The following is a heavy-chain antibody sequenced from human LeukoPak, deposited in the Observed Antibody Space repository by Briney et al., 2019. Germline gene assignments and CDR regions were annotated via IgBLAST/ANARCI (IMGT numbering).Heavy chain of an antibody. J-gene: IGHJ4*02. CDR2: IKSKTDGGTT. Sequence: GGSLRLSCAASGFTFSNAWMSWVRQAPGKGLEWVGRIKSKTDGGTTDYAAPVKGRFAISRDDSKNTLYLQMNSLKTEDTAVYYCTSPILGYCSGGSCYESPGFDYWGQGTLVTVSS. D-gene: IGHD2-15*01. CDR3: TSPILGYCSGGSCYESPGFDY. CDR1: GFTFSNAW. V-gene: IGHV3-15*01.